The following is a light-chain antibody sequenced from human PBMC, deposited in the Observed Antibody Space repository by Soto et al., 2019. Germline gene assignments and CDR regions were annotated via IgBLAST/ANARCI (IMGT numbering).Light chain of an antibody. CDR2: AAS. CDR1: QSVTSNY. V-gene: IGKV3-20*01. CDR3: QQYGCSMWWT. J-gene: IGKJ1*01. Sequence: EVVLTQSPGTVSLSPGERATLSCRASQSVTSNYLAWYQQKPGQAPRLLIYAASSRATGIPDRFSGSGSWTDVTFSSSRLEPEDFAVYSCQQYGCSMWWTFGQGTKVEIK.